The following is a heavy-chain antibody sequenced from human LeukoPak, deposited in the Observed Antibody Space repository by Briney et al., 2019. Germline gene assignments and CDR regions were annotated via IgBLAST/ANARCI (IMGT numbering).Heavy chain of an antibody. Sequence: PGESLKISFKGSGCRFTTYWIGWVRQMPGKGLEWMCIIYPGDSHTRYSPSFQGQVTISADKSISTAYLQWSSLKASDTAMYYCARQRAAAEDYWGQGTLVTVSS. V-gene: IGHV5-51*01. CDR3: ARQRAAAEDY. CDR1: GCRFTTYW. D-gene: IGHD6-13*01. J-gene: IGHJ4*02. CDR2: IYPGDSHT.